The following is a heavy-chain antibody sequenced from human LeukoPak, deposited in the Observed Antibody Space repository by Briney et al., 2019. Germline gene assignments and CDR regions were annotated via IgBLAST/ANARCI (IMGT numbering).Heavy chain of an antibody. D-gene: IGHD3-9*01. Sequence: GASVKVSCKASGYTFTSYGISWVRQAPGQGLEWMRWISAYNGNTNYAQKLQGRVTMTTDTSTSTAYMELRSLRSDDTAVYYCARDRRYFDWLLSGEYWFDPWGQGTLVTVSS. CDR3: ARDRRYFDWLLSGEYWFDP. J-gene: IGHJ5*02. CDR1: GYTFTSYG. V-gene: IGHV1-18*01. CDR2: ISAYNGNT.